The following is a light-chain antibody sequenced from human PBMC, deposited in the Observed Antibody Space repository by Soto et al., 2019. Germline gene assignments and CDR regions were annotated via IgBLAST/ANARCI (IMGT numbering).Light chain of an antibody. CDR1: SSDVGGYNF. J-gene: IGLJ1*01. CDR3: SSYAGSFTFV. CDR2: EVS. V-gene: IGLV2-8*01. Sequence: QSALTQPPSASGSPGQSVTISCTGTSSDVGGYNFVSWYQHHPGKVPKLMIYEVSKRPSGVPDRFSGSKSGNTASLTVSGLQAEDDADYYCSSYAGSFTFVFGTGTKLTAL.